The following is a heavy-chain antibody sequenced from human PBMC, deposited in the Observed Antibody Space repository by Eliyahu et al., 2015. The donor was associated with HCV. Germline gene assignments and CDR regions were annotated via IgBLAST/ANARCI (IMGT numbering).Heavy chain of an antibody. J-gene: IGHJ4*02. CDR3: ARGGAMTYYYYYFDF. CDR2: INAGNGST. D-gene: IGHD2-21*01. Sequence: QVQVVQSGAEVQKPGASVXVSCKTSXYTFTKYAIHWLRQAPGQSLEWMGWINAGNGSTKYSQKFQGRVSITSDTSASTAYMELSSLRSEDTAVYYCARGGAMTYYYYYFDFWGQGTLVTVSS. CDR1: XYTFTKYA. V-gene: IGHV1-3*01.